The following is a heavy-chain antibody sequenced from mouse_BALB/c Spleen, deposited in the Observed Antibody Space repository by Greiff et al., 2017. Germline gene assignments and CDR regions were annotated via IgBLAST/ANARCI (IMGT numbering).Heavy chain of an antibody. CDR1: GYSITSGYY. Sequence: LQESGPGLVKPSQSLSLTCSVTGYSITSGYYWNWIRQFPGNKLEWMGYISYDGSNNYNPSLKNRISITRDTSKNQFFLKLNSVTTEDTATYYCAREDVYDYYAMDYWGQGTSVTVSS. D-gene: IGHD1-1*01. V-gene: IGHV3-6*02. CDR3: AREDVYDYYAMDY. J-gene: IGHJ4*01. CDR2: ISYDGSN.